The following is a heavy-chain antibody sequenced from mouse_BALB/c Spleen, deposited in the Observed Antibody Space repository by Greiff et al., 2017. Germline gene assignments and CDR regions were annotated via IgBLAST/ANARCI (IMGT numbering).Heavy chain of an antibody. CDR2: IWSGGST. CDR1: GFSLTSYG. CDR3: ATIISRAWFAY. D-gene: IGHD1-1*01. J-gene: IGHJ3*01. V-gene: IGHV2-2*02. Sequence: VQLVESGPGLVQPSQSLSITCTVSGFSLTSYGVHWVRQSPGKGLEWLGVIWSGGSTDYNAAFISKLSISKDNSKSQVFFKMNNLQANDTAIYYCATIISRAWFAYWGQGTLVTVSA.